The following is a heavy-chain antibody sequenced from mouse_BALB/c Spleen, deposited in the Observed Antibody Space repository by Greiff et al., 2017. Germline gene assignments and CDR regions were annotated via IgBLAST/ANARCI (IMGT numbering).Heavy chain of an antibody. CDR2: IRSKSNNYAT. CDR1: GFTFNTYA. CDR3: VRYYYGFDY. Sequence: EVKVVESGGGLVQPKGSLKLSCAASGFTFNTYAMNWVRQAPGKGLEWVARIRSKSNNYATYYADSVKDRFTISRDDSQSMLYLQMNNLKTEDTAMYYCVRYYYGFDYWGQGTTLTVSS. J-gene: IGHJ2*01. D-gene: IGHD1-1*01. V-gene: IGHV10-1*02.